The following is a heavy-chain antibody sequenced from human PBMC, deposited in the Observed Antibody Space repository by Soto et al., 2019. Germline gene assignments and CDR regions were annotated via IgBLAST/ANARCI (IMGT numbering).Heavy chain of an antibody. CDR2: INHSGST. D-gene: IGHD2-15*01. CDR1: GGSISSSSYY. V-gene: IGHV4-39*01. Sequence: SETLSLTCTVSGGSISSSSYYWGWIRQPTGKGLEWIGGINHSGSTNYNPSLKSRVTISVDTSKNQFSLKLSSVTAADTAVYYCARVSIVVVVAANRDNWFDPWGQGTLVTVSS. J-gene: IGHJ5*02. CDR3: ARVSIVVVVAANRDNWFDP.